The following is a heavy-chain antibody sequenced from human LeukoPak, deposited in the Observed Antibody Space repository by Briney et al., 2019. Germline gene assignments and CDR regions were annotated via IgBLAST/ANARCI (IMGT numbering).Heavy chain of an antibody. CDR1: GGSIRTNNYY. J-gene: IGHJ3*02. CDR3: ARLSYSTGWWAFDI. Sequence: TSETLSLTCTVSGGSIRTNNYYWGWIRQPPGKGLEWLGRIPYSGSTYNNPSLKSRVTISVDTSKNQFSLNLRSVTAADTAVYYCARLSYSTGWWAFDIWGQGTMVTVSS. V-gene: IGHV4-39*01. D-gene: IGHD6-19*01. CDR2: IPYSGST.